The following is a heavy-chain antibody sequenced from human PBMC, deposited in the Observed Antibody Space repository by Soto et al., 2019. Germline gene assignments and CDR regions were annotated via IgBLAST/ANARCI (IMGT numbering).Heavy chain of an antibody. D-gene: IGHD2-15*01. V-gene: IGHV1-69*13. Sequence: ASVKVSCKASGGTFSSYAISWVRQAPGQGLEWMGGIIPIFGTANYAQKFQGRVTITADESTSTAYMELSSLRSEDTAVYYCARGGYCSGGSCYPAYYYYGMDVWGQGTTVTVSS. CDR2: IIPIFGTA. J-gene: IGHJ6*02. CDR3: ARGGYCSGGSCYPAYYYYGMDV. CDR1: GGTFSSYA.